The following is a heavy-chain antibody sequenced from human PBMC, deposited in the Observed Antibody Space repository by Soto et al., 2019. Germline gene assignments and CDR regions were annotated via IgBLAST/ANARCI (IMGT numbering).Heavy chain of an antibody. V-gene: IGHV3-30*18. CDR3: AKERAPYYYDSSGYLDY. J-gene: IGHJ4*02. CDR1: GFTFSSYG. D-gene: IGHD3-22*01. Sequence: GGSLRLSCAASGFTFSSYGMHWVRQAPGKGLEWVAVISYDGSNKYYADSVKGRFTISRDNSKNTLYLQMNSLRAEDTAVCYCAKERAPYYYDSSGYLDYWGQGTLVTVSS. CDR2: ISYDGSNK.